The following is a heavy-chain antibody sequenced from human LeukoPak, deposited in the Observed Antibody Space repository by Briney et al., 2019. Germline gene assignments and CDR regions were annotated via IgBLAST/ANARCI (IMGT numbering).Heavy chain of an antibody. CDR1: GFTFSSYA. J-gene: IGHJ4*02. CDR3: AKDQWELLY. Sequence: GGSLRLSCAASGFTFSSYAMSWVRQAPEKGLEWVSSISDSGGSTYHADSVKGRLTISRDNSKDTLYLQMNSLRAEDTAVYYCAKDQWELLYWGQGTLVTVSS. CDR2: ISDSGGST. V-gene: IGHV3-23*01. D-gene: IGHD1-26*01.